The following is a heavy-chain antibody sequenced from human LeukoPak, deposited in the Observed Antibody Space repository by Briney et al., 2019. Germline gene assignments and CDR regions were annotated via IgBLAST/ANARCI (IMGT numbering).Heavy chain of an antibody. J-gene: IGHJ4*02. V-gene: IGHV3-30*18. Sequence: GRSLRLSCAASGFTFSSYGMHWVRQAPGKGLEWVAVISYDGSNKYYADSVKGRFTISRDNSKNTLYLQMNSLRAEDTAVYYCAKDQVVPDPGDPLFDYWGQGTLVTVSS. D-gene: IGHD2-21*01. CDR3: AKDQVVPDPGDPLFDY. CDR2: ISYDGSNK. CDR1: GFTFSSYG.